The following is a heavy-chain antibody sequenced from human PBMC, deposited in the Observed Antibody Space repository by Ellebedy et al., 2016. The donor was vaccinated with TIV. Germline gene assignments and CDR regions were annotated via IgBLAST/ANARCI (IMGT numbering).Heavy chain of an antibody. D-gene: IGHD1-26*01. Sequence: GGSLRLXXAASGFTFSSYAMSWVRQAPGKGLEWVSAISGSGGSTYYADSVKGRFTISRDNSKNTLYLQMNSLRAEDTAVYYCAKDPQVVGATKDGSVDYWGQGTLVTVSS. CDR1: GFTFSSYA. CDR2: ISGSGGST. CDR3: AKDPQVVGATKDGSVDY. J-gene: IGHJ4*02. V-gene: IGHV3-23*01.